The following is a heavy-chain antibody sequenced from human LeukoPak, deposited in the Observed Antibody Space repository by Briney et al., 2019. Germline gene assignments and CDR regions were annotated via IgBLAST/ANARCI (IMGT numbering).Heavy chain of an antibody. J-gene: IGHJ6*02. CDR1: GFTFSSYA. D-gene: IGHD3-10*01. CDR3: ARGSRGRGFYGIGV. V-gene: IGHV3-30-3*01. Sequence: VGSLRLSCAASGFTFSSYAMHWVRQAPGKEWVAVISYDGSNEDYAHSVKGRFTISRDNSKNTLYLQMNSLRAEDTAVYYCARGSRGRGFYGIGVWGQGTRDPVSS. CDR2: ISYDGSNE.